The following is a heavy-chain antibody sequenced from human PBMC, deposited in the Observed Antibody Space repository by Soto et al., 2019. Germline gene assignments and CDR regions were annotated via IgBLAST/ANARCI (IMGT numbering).Heavy chain of an antibody. CDR3: ARDEYSSSWLYYFDY. Sequence: GGSLRLSCAASGFTFSSYSMNWVRQAPGKGLEWVSSISSSSSYIYYADSVKGRFTISRDNAKNSLYLQMNSLRAEDTAVYYCARDEYSSSWLYYFDYWGQGTLVTVSS. J-gene: IGHJ4*02. CDR2: ISSSSSYI. CDR1: GFTFSSYS. D-gene: IGHD6-13*01. V-gene: IGHV3-21*01.